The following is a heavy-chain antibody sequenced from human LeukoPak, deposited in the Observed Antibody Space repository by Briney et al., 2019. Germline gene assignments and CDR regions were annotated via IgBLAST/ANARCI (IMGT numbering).Heavy chain of an antibody. D-gene: IGHD3-10*01. CDR2: IKSKTDGGTT. CDR1: GFTFSNAW. CDR3: TTDRYGSGSYYIRRYFQH. V-gene: IGHV3-15*01. Sequence: GGSLRLSCAASGFTFSNAWMSWVRQAPGKGLEWVGRIKSKTDGGTTDYAAPVKGRFTISRDDSKNTLYLQMNSLKTEDTAVYYCTTDRYGSGSYYIRRYFQHWGQGTLVTVSS. J-gene: IGHJ1*01.